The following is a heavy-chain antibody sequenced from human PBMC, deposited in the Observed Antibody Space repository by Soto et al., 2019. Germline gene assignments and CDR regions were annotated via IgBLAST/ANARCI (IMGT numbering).Heavy chain of an antibody. CDR2: ISCRGDST. J-gene: IGHJ5*02. V-gene: IGHV3-23*01. CDR3: AKEPRFHYYDSSGYYLRVDP. D-gene: IGHD3-22*01. Sequence: GGSLRLSCAASGFTFSTYAMNWVRQAPGKGLEWVSGISCRGDSTYYADSVKGRFTISRDNSKNTLYLQMNSLRAEDTAVYYCAKEPRFHYYDSSGYYLRVDP. CDR1: GFTFSTYA.